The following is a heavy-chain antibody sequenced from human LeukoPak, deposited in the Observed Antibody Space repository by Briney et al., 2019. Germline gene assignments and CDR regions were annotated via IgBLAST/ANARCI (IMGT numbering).Heavy chain of an antibody. CDR2: IYHSGST. Sequence: SETLSLICAVSGYSISSGYYWGWIRQPPGKGLEWIGSIYHSGSTYYNPSLKSRVTISVDTSKNQFSLKLSSVTAADTAVYYCAREVLDFDYWGQGTEVPVSS. CDR3: AREVLDFDY. D-gene: IGHD2-2*03. V-gene: IGHV4-38-2*02. J-gene: IGHJ4*02. CDR1: GYSISSGYY.